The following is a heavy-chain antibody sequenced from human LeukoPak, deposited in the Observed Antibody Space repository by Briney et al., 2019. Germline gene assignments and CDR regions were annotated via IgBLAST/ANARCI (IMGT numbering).Heavy chain of an antibody. CDR3: ARVSPSGYFDY. Sequence: SETLSLTCTVSGGSISSYYWSWIRQPPGKGLEWIGYTYYSGSTNYNPSLKSRVTISVDTSKSQFSLKLSSVTAADTAVYYCARVSPSGYFDYWGQGTLVTVSS. J-gene: IGHJ4*02. CDR2: TYYSGST. V-gene: IGHV4-59*01. CDR1: GGSISSYY.